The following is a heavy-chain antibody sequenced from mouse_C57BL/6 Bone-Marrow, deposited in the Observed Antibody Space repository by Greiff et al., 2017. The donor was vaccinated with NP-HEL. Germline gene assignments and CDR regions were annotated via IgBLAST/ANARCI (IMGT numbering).Heavy chain of an antibody. Sequence: QVQLQQSGAELVRPGASVKLSCKASGYTFTDYYINWVKQRPGQGLEWIARIYPGSGNTYYNEKFKGKATLTAEKSSSTAYMQLSSLTSEDSAVYFCARAGSSFLFDYWGQGTTLTVSS. V-gene: IGHV1-76*01. CDR2: IYPGSGNT. CDR3: ARAGSSFLFDY. D-gene: IGHD1-1*01. CDR1: GYTFTDYY. J-gene: IGHJ2*01.